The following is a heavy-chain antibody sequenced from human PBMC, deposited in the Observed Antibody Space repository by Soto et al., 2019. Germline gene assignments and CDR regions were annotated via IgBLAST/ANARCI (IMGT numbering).Heavy chain of an antibody. CDR3: ARSFRGVSLD. CDR1: GGSFSYYY. J-gene: IGHJ4*02. D-gene: IGHD3-10*01. Sequence: QVQLQEWGAGLLKPSETLSLSCSINGGSFSYYYWSWIRQPPGKGLEWIGEINHSGSTNFNSSLKSRVTISIDTSENQFSLSLRSVTAADTAVYYCARSFRGVSLDWGQGTLVTVSS. V-gene: IGHV4-34*02. CDR2: INHSGST.